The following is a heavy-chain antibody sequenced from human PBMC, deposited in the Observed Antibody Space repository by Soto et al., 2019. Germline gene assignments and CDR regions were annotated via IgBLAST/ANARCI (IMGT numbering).Heavy chain of an antibody. Sequence: SETLSLTCTVSGGSISSSSYYWGWIRQPPGKGLEWIGSIYYSGSTYYNPSLKSRVTISVDTSKNQFSLKLSSVTAADTAVYYCARHVAAGQFYYYYYMDVWGKGTTVTVSS. D-gene: IGHD6-13*01. CDR3: ARHVAAGQFYYYYYMDV. J-gene: IGHJ6*03. CDR1: GGSISSSSYY. V-gene: IGHV4-39*01. CDR2: IYYSGST.